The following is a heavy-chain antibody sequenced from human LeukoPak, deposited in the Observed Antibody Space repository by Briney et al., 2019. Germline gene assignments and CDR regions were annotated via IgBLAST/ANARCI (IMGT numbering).Heavy chain of an antibody. CDR2: IYDSGST. J-gene: IGHJ4*02. CDR3: ASTQPTIAAAGAFDY. CDR1: GGSISSYY. V-gene: IGHV4-59*08. Sequence: PSETLSLTCTVSGGSISSYYWSWIRQPPGKGLEWIGYIYDSGSTNYNPSLKSRVTISVDTSKNQFSLKLSSVTAADTAVYYCASTQPTIAAAGAFDYWGQGTLVTVSS. D-gene: IGHD6-13*01.